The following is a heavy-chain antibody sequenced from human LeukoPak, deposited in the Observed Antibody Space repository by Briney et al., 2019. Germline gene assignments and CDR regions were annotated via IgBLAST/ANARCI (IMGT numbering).Heavy chain of an antibody. CDR3: ARGIVGATASDY. D-gene: IGHD1-26*01. Sequence: SGTLSLTCTVSGSSISGYKWSWIRQPAGKGLEWIGRIYASGSNDYNPSLTSRVTMLVDTSRSQFFLMLSSVTAADTAVYYCARGIVGATASDYWGRGAVVIASS. J-gene: IGHJ4*02. CDR2: IYASGSN. CDR1: GSSISGYK. V-gene: IGHV4-4*07.